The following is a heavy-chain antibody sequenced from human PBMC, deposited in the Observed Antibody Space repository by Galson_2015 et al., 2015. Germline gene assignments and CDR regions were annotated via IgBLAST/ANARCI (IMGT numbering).Heavy chain of an antibody. J-gene: IGHJ4*02. V-gene: IGHV3-11*06. D-gene: IGHD5-24*01. CDR3: ARLNWGLHGYYYGDPVDY. CDR2: ISSVSGHT. CDR1: GFTFSDDY. Sequence: SLRLSCAVSGFTFSDDYMSWIRQAPGKGLEWISYISSVSGHTNYADSVKGRFTISRDNAKNSLYLQMNSLRAEDTAVYYCARLNWGLHGYYYGDPVDYWGQGTLVTVSS.